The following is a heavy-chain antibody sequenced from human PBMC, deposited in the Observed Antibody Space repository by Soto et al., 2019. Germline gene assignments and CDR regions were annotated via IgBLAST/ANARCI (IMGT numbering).Heavy chain of an antibody. V-gene: IGHV6-1*01. J-gene: IGHJ5*02. D-gene: IGHD3-3*01. Sequence: SQTLSLTCAISGDSVSSNSAAWNWIRQSPSRGLEWLGRTYYRSKWYNDYAVSVKSRITINPATSKNQFSLHLNSVTPEDTAVYYCAREGGFWSGYSYWFDPWGQGTLVTVSS. CDR2: TYYRSKWYN. CDR3: AREGGFWSGYSYWFDP. CDR1: GDSVSSNSAA.